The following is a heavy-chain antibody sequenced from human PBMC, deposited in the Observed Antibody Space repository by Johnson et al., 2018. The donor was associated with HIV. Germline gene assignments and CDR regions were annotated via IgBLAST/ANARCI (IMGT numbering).Heavy chain of an antibody. CDR1: GFTFSSYG. CDR3: AKDKGKWELLGAFDI. V-gene: IGHV3-NL1*01. Sequence: QVQLVESWGGVVQRGGSLRLSCVASGFTFSSYGMHWVRQAPGKGLEWVSVIYSGGNTYYADSVKGRFTISRDNSKNTLYLQMNSLRVEDTAVYYCAKDKGKWELLGAFDIWGQGTMVTVSS. CDR2: IYSGGNT. J-gene: IGHJ3*02. D-gene: IGHD1-26*01.